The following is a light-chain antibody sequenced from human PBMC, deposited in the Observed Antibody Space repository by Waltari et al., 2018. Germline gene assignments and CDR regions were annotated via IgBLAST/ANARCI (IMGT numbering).Light chain of an antibody. Sequence: AIRITQSPSSLSAATGDRVTITCRASQGISRYLAWYQQKPGKAPKLLIYAASTLQSGVPSRFRGSGSGTDFTLTISCLQSEDFATYYCQQYYSYPYTFGQGTKLEIK. CDR1: QGISRY. J-gene: IGKJ2*01. CDR3: QQYYSYPYT. V-gene: IGKV1-8*01. CDR2: AAS.